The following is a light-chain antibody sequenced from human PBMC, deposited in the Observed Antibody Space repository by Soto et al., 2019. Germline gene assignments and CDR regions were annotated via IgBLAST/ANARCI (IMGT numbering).Light chain of an antibody. J-gene: IGLJ1*01. CDR2: EVS. V-gene: IGLV2-8*01. Sequence: QSVLTQPPSASGSPGQSVTISCTGTSSDVGGYNYVSWYQQHPGKAPKLMIYEVSKRPSGVPDRFSGSKSGNTASLTVSGLQAEDEADYYCSSYAGSYTYVFGTGTKGTVL. CDR3: SSYAGSYTYV. CDR1: SSDVGGYNY.